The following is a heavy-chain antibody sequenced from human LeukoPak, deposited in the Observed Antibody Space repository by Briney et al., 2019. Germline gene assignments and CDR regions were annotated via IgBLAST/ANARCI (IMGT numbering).Heavy chain of an antibody. CDR3: AKDPPYYYDSSGYYA. D-gene: IGHD3-22*01. CDR1: GFTFSSYA. V-gene: IGHV3-23*01. J-gene: IGHJ5*02. Sequence: GGSLRLSCAASGFTFSSYAMSWVRQAPGKGLEWVSATSGSGGSTYYADSVKGRFTISRDNSKNTLYLQMNSLRAEDTAVYYCAKDPPYYYDSSGYYAWGQGTLVTVSS. CDR2: TSGSGGST.